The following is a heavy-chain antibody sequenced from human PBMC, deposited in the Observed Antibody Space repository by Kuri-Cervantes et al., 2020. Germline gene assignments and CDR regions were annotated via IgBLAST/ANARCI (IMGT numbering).Heavy chain of an antibody. D-gene: IGHD2-15*01. CDR1: DYSISSGYY. CDR2: IYYSGST. Sequence: SETLSLTCAVSDYSISSGYYWGWIRQPPGKGLEWIGSIYYSGSTYYNSSLKSRVTISVDTSKNQFSLKLSSVTAADTAVYYCARHGELLLPFDYWGQGTLVTVSS. V-gene: IGHV4-38-2*01. CDR3: ARHGELLLPFDY. J-gene: IGHJ4*02.